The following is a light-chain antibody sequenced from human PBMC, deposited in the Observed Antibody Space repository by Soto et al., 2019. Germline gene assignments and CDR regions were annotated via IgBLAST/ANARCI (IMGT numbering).Light chain of an antibody. CDR2: DVS. Sequence: QSVLTQPASVSGSPGQSITISCTGTSSDVGGYNYVSWYQQHPGKAPKLMIYDVSNRPSGVSNRFSGSKSGNTASLTISGLQAEDESDYYCSPYTGSSTYVFGTGTKVTV. V-gene: IGLV2-14*03. J-gene: IGLJ1*01. CDR1: SSDVGGYNY. CDR3: SPYTGSSTYV.